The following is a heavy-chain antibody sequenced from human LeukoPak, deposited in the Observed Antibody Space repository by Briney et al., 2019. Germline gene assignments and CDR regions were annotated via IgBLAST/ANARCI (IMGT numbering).Heavy chain of an antibody. J-gene: IGHJ4*02. CDR2: IYYSGSI. V-gene: IGHV4-59*08. CDR3: ARQSRDGDYIAKLFDY. CDR1: GFSFSNAW. Sequence: GSLRLSCAPSGFSFSNAWMSWVRQPPGKGLEWIGYIYYSGSINYNPSLKSRVTISVDMSKNQFSLQLSSVTAADTAVYYCARQSRDGDYIAKLFDYWGQGTLVTVSS. D-gene: IGHD4-17*01.